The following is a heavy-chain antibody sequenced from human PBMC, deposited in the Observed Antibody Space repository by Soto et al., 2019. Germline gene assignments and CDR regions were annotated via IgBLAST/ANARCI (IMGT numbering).Heavy chain of an antibody. CDR3: ARGISGTYTALDF. CDR1: GYRFITYY. Sequence: ASVKVSCKASGYRFITYYLHWVRQAPGQGLEWMGMINPNGGATTYAQKFQGRVTMTTDTSTSTVYMELSSLRFDDTAVYYCARGISGTYTALDFWGQGYLVTV. D-gene: IGHD1-26*01. V-gene: IGHV1-46*01. CDR2: INPNGGAT. J-gene: IGHJ4*02.